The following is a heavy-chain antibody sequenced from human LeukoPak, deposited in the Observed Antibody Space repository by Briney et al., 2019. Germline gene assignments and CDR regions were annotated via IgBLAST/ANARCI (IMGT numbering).Heavy chain of an antibody. J-gene: IGHJ4*02. CDR3: ARSAAAGEFDY. D-gene: IGHD6-13*01. CDR1: GFTFDDYG. Sequence: GGSLRLSCAASGFTFDDYGMSWVRHAAGKGLEWVSGINWNGGSTGYADSVKGRFTIPRDNAKNSLYLQMNSLRAEDTALDYCARSAAAGEFDYWGQGTLVTVSS. CDR2: INWNGGST. V-gene: IGHV3-20*04.